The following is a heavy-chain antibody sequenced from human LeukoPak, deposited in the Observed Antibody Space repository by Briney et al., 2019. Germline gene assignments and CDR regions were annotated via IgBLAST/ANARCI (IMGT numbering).Heavy chain of an antibody. CDR2: IDLDDDK. Sequence: SGPTLVNPTQTLTLTCSFSGFSLSTSGMCVSLILQPPGKALEFLARIDLDDDKYYRTSMKTRLTISKDTSKDQVVLTMTNMDHVDTATYYCAHIRSCYVDGFGDLKGAIGVWGQGTMVTVSS. V-gene: IGHV2-70*11. CDR1: GFSLSTSGMC. CDR3: AHIRSCYVDGFGDLKGAIGV. D-gene: IGHD3-10*01. J-gene: IGHJ3*01.